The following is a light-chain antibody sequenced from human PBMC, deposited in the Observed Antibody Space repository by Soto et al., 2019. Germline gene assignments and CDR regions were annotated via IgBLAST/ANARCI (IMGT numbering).Light chain of an antibody. V-gene: IGLV2-8*01. CDR1: SIDGGGYNY. CDR3: SSSAGRNNPVV. CDR2: DVS. J-gene: IGLJ2*01. Sequence: QSVLTQPPSASGSPGQSVTISCTGTSIDGGGYNYVYWYQQHPGKAPKLIIYDVSKRPSGVPDRFSGSKSGNTASLTVSGRPGVDEADDYFSSSAGRNNPVVLGGGTKLTVL.